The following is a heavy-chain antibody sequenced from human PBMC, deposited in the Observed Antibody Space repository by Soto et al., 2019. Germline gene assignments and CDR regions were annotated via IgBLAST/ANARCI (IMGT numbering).Heavy chain of an antibody. Sequence: QVQLVQSGAEVKKPGSSVKVSCKASGGTFSSYTISWVRHAPGQGLEWMGRIIPILGIANYAQKFQGRVTITADKSTSTAYMELSSLRSEDTAVYYCARVYWSSTSCRNYYFDYWGQGTLVTVSS. J-gene: IGHJ4*02. CDR1: GGTFSSYT. CDR3: ARVYWSSTSCRNYYFDY. D-gene: IGHD2-2*01. CDR2: IIPILGIA. V-gene: IGHV1-69*02.